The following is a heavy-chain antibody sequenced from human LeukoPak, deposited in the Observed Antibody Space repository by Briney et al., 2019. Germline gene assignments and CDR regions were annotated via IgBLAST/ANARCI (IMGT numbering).Heavy chain of an antibody. V-gene: IGHV3-23*01. CDR2: ISGSGGST. CDR1: GFTFSTYA. Sequence: GGPLRLSCAASGFTFSTYAMSGVRQAPGKGLEWVSAISGSGGSTYYADSVKGRFTISRDNSKNTLYLQMNGLRAEDTAVYYCAKDISYCSGGSCYPLIQFDYWGQGTLVTVSS. CDR3: AKDISYCSGGSCYPLIQFDY. J-gene: IGHJ4*02. D-gene: IGHD2-15*01.